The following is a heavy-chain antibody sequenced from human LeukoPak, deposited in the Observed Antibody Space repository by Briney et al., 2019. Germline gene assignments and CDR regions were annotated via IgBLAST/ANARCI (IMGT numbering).Heavy chain of an antibody. CDR1: GYTFTSYG. V-gene: IGHV1-18*01. CDR3: ARDGPLEATYYYDSSGYYSVAGGFDL. J-gene: IGHJ2*01. Sequence: VASVKVSCKASGYTFTSYGISWVRQAPGQGLEWMGWISAYNGNTNYAQKLQGRVTMTTDTSTSTAYMELRSLRSEDTAVYYCARDGPLEATYYYDSSGYYSVAGGFDLWGRGTLVTVSS. D-gene: IGHD3-22*01. CDR2: ISAYNGNT.